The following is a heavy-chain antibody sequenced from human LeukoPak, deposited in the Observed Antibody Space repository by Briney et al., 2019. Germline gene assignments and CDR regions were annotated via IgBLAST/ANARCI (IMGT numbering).Heavy chain of an antibody. CDR2: IYYSGST. D-gene: IGHD3-16*01. J-gene: IGHJ3*02. CDR1: GGSISSSSYY. V-gene: IGHV4-39*01. Sequence: SETLSLTCTVSGGSISSSSYYWGWIRQPPGRGLEWIGSIYYSGSTYYNPSLKSRVTISVDTSKNQFSLKLNSVAAADTAVYYCARHMAHQGGGPIWGQGTMVTVSS. CDR3: ARHMAHQGGGPI.